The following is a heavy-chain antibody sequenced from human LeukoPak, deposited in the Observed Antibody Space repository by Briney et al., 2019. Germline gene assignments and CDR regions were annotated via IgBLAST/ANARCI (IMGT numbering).Heavy chain of an antibody. J-gene: IGHJ4*02. CDR3: ARDHYGGYAYSDY. Sequence: PGRSLRLSCVASGFTFSSYGMHWVRQAPGKGREWVAVIWYDGTNKYYADSVKGRFTISRDNSKNTLYLQMNSLRAEDTAVYYCARDHYGGYAYSDYWGQGALVIVS. V-gene: IGHV3-33*01. CDR1: GFTFSSYG. CDR2: IWYDGTNK. D-gene: IGHD5-12*01.